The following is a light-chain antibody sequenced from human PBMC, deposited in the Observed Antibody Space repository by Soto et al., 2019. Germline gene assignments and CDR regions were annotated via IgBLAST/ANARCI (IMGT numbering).Light chain of an antibody. J-gene: IGLJ2*01. CDR2: EVT. CDR3: SSFAGSNNLEV. V-gene: IGLV2-8*01. CDR1: SSDVGGYNY. Sequence: QSVLTQPPSASGSPGQSVTISCIGTSSDVGGYNYVSWYQQHPGKAPKLMIYEVTKRPSGVPDRFSGSKSGNTASLTVSGLQAEDEADYYCSSFAGSNNLEVFGGGTQLTVL.